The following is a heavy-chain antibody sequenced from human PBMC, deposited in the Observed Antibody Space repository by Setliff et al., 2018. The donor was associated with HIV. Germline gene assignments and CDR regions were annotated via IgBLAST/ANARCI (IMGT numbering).Heavy chain of an antibody. Sequence: SVKVSCKASGGTFSSYAITWVRQAPGQGLEWMGGIIPIFGAANYAQKFQGRVTIAADESTSTAYMELSSLRSDDTAVYYCASGSHGEGATDYWGLGTLVTVSS. D-gene: IGHD1-26*01. CDR1: GGTFSSYA. CDR2: IIPIFGAA. V-gene: IGHV1-69*13. J-gene: IGHJ4*02. CDR3: ASGSHGEGATDY.